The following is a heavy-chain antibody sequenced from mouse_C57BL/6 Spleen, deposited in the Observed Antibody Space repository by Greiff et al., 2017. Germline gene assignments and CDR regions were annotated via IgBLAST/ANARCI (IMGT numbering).Heavy chain of an antibody. CDR1: GYTFTDYA. V-gene: IGHV1-15*01. CDR2: IDPETGGT. J-gene: IGHJ2*01. CDR3: TEDGNSYYLDY. D-gene: IGHD2-1*01. Sequence: QVQLQQSGAELVRPGASVTLSCKASGYTFTDYALHWVKQSPVNGLEWIGAIDPETGGTAYNPKFKGKAILTADKSSSTAYMELRNLTSEDSAVYYCTEDGNSYYLDYWGQGTTRTVSS.